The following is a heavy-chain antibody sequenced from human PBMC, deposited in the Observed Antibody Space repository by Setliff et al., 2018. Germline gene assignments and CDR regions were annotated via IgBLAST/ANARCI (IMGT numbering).Heavy chain of an antibody. V-gene: IGHV4-39*07. CDR3: ARSGDYIWGSYRPYYFDH. D-gene: IGHD3-16*02. CDR2: IYYSGSI. Sequence: SETLSLTCTVSGGSISSSSYYWGWIRQPPGKGLEWIGSIYYSGSIYYNPSLKSRVTISVDTSKNQVSLKLSSVTAADTAVYYCARSGDYIWGSYRPYYFDHWGQGTLVTVSS. CDR1: GGSISSSSYY. J-gene: IGHJ4*02.